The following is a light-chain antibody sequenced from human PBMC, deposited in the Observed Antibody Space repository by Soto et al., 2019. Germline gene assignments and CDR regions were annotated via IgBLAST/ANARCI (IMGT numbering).Light chain of an antibody. CDR1: SSDVGGYNY. CDR3: SSYTSSSTLV. Sequence: QAVVTQPASVSGSPGQSITISCTGTSSDVGGYNYVSWYQQHPGKAPKLMIYDVSNRPSGVSNRFSGSKFGNTASLTISGLQAEDEADYYCSSYTSSSTLVFGGGTKLTVL. CDR2: DVS. J-gene: IGLJ2*01. V-gene: IGLV2-14*01.